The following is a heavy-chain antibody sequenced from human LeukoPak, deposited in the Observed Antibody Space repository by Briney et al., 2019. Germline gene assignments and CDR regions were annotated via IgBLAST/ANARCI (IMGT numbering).Heavy chain of an antibody. D-gene: IGHD2/OR15-2a*01. Sequence: GGSLRLSCAASGFTFSSYSMNWVRQAPVKGLEWVSVIYSGGSTYYADSVKGRFTISRDNSKNTLYLQMNSLRAEDTAVYYCARRTLDWGQGTLVTVSS. CDR1: GFTFSSYS. CDR3: ARRTLD. CDR2: IYSGGST. J-gene: IGHJ4*02. V-gene: IGHV3-66*02.